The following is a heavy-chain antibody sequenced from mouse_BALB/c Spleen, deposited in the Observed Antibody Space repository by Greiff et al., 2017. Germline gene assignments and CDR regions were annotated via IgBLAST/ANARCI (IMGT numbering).Heavy chain of an antibody. Sequence: EVKVVESGGGLVKPGGSLKLSCAASGFTFSDYYMYWVRQTPEKRLEWVATISDGGSYTYYPDSVKGRFTISRDNARNILYLQMSSLRSEDTAMYYCAKLYGYDYWGQGTTLTVSS. V-gene: IGHV5-4*02. D-gene: IGHD1-2*01. CDR2: ISDGGSYT. CDR1: GFTFSDYY. CDR3: AKLYGYDY. J-gene: IGHJ2*01.